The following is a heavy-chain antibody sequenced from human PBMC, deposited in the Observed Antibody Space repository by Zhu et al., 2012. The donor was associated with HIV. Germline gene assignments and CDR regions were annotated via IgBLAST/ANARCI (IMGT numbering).Heavy chain of an antibody. J-gene: IGHJ2*01. CDR1: GGSISSYY. D-gene: IGHD5-24*01. CDR2: IYYSGST. CDR3: AREPEDGYNYWYFDL. Sequence: QVQLQESGPGLVKPSETLSLTCTVSGGSISSYYWSWIRQPPGKGLEWIGYIYYSGSTNYNPSLKSRVTISVDTSKNQFSLKLSSVTAADTAVYYCAREPEDGYNYWYFDLWGRGTLGHCLL. V-gene: IGHV4-59*01.